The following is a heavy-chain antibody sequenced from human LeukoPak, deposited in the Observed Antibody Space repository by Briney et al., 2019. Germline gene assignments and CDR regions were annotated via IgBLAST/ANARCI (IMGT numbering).Heavy chain of an antibody. CDR1: GFTFSSYS. Sequence: PGGSLRLSYAASGFTFSSYSMNWVRQAPGKGLEWVSSISSSSSYIYYADSVKGRFTISRDNAKNSLYLQMNSLRAEDTAVYYCARDLGHYFDYWGQGTLVTVSS. J-gene: IGHJ4*02. CDR2: ISSSSSYI. V-gene: IGHV3-21*01. CDR3: ARDLGHYFDY.